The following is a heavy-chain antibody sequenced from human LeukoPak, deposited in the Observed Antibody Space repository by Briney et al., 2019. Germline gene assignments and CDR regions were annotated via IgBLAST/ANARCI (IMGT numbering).Heavy chain of an antibody. J-gene: IGHJ4*02. D-gene: IGHD3-22*01. CDR3: ARGGYYAGYQFDY. CDR2: ISSGSSYT. CDR1: GFTFSDYY. V-gene: IGHV3-11*06. Sequence: GGSLRLSCAASGFTFSDYYMSWIRQTPGKGLEWVSYISSGSSYTNYADSVKGRFTISRDNAKNSLYLQMNGLRAEDTAVYYCARGGYYAGYQFDYWGQGTLVTVSS.